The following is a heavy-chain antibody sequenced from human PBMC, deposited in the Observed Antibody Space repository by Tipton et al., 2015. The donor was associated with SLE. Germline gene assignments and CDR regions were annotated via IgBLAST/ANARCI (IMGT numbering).Heavy chain of an antibody. CDR1: GAPISSSY. CDR2: IYYSGSA. J-gene: IGHJ2*01. V-gene: IGHV4-59*12. D-gene: IGHD4-11*01. Sequence: LRLSCTVSGAPISSSYWSWLRQPPGKGLEWIGLIYYSGSANYNPSLKSRVTMSVDTSKNHFSLKLISVTAADTAVYYCAREFLNPVTTVHYYFDLWGRGTLVTVSS. CDR3: AREFLNPVTTVHYYFDL.